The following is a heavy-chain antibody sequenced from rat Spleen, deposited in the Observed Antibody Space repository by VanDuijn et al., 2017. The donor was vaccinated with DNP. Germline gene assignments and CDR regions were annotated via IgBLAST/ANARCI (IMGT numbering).Heavy chain of an antibody. CDR3: ATSPGPNWFAY. CDR1: GLTFSDYN. CDR2: ISPSGGGT. V-gene: IGHV5-25*01. Sequence: EVQLVESGGGLVQPGRSLKLSCAASGLTFSDYNMAWVRQAPKKGLEWVTSISPSGGGTYYRDSVKGRFTISRDNANRTLYLQMDSLRSEDTATYYCATSPGPNWFAYWGQGTLVTVSS. J-gene: IGHJ3*01. D-gene: IGHD1-4*01.